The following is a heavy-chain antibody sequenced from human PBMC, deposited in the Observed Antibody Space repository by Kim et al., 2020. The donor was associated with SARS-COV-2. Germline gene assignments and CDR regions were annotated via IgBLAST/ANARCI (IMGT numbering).Heavy chain of an antibody. D-gene: IGHD5-18*01. V-gene: IGHV4-39*01. CDR1: GGSISSSSYY. J-gene: IGHJ4*02. CDR2: IYYSGST. Sequence: SETLSLTCTVSGGSISSSSYYWGWIRQPPGKGLEWIGSIYYSGSTYYNPSLKSRVTISVDTSKNQFSLKLSSVTAADTAVYYCATLRGYSRIQLWLNPLDYWGQGTLVTVSS. CDR3: ATLRGYSRIQLWLNPLDY.